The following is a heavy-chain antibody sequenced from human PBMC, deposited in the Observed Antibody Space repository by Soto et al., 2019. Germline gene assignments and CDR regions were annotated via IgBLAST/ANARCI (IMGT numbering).Heavy chain of an antibody. D-gene: IGHD6-13*01. V-gene: IGHV3-21*01. CDR2: ITVRNGI. CDR1: GFTFSVYS. Sequence: KPGGSLRLSCAASGFTFSVYSIAWVRQAPGKGLEWVSSITVRNGIRYADSVKGRFTVSRDNANNSVHLQMNSLRAEDTAVYYCARFATPTSTWYWFDPWGQGTLVTVSS. J-gene: IGHJ5*01. CDR3: ARFATPTSTWYWFDP.